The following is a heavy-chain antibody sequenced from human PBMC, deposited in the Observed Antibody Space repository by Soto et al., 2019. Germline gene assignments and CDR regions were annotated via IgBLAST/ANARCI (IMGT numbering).Heavy chain of an antibody. CDR1: GYTFTGYY. CDR2: INPNSGGT. Sequence: QVQLVQTGAEVKKPGASVKVSCKASGYTFTGYYMHWVRQAPGQGLEWMGWINPNSGGTNDAQKFQGRVTMTRDTSISTAYMELSRLRSDDTAVYYCARERITKDVSGWFDPWGQGTLVTVSS. J-gene: IGHJ5*02. CDR3: ARERITKDVSGWFDP. V-gene: IGHV1-2*02. D-gene: IGHD3-10*01.